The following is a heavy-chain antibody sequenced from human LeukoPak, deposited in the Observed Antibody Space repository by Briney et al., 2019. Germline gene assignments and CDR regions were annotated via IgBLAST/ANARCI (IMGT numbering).Heavy chain of an antibody. CDR3: AKGGVAVAGIDY. V-gene: IGHV3-30*02. J-gene: IGHJ4*02. CDR1: RLTFSSYD. Sequence: GGSLTLSCTASRLTFSSYDMHWVRHSPDEGLVWVAFIRYDGSNKYYADSVKGRFTISRDNSKNTLYLQMNSLRAEDTAVYYYAKGGVAVAGIDYWGQGTLVTVSS. CDR2: IRYDGSNK. D-gene: IGHD6-19*01.